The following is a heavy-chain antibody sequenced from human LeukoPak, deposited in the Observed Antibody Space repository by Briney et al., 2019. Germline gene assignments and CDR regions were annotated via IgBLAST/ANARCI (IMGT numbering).Heavy chain of an antibody. D-gene: IGHD6-19*01. J-gene: IGHJ4*02. CDR2: IKPEGGEK. CDR1: GFTFRNYW. CDR3: ARDLGSGWGFDY. V-gene: IGHV3-7*01. Sequence: PGVSLRLSCEVSGFTFRNYWVTGVRQARGKGLEGVGNIKPEGGEKYCVVSVGGRFTISRHNAEHSVSVQEQSLSAEDTAVFYCARDLGSGWGFDYWGQGTLVTVSS.